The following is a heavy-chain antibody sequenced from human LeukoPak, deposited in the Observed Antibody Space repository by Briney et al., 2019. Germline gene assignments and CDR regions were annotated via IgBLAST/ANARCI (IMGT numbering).Heavy chain of an antibody. Sequence: GGSLRLSCAASGFTFSSYAVSWVRQAPGKGLEWVSDISGSGTSAYYADSVKGRFTISRDNSKNTLYLQMNSLRAEDTALYYCARELRIAVAGTKDYWGQGTLVTVSS. CDR2: ISGSGTSA. J-gene: IGHJ4*02. CDR3: ARELRIAVAGTKDY. V-gene: IGHV3-23*01. D-gene: IGHD6-19*01. CDR1: GFTFSSYA.